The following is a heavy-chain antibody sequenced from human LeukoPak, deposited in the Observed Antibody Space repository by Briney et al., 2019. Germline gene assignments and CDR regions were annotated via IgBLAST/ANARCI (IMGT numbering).Heavy chain of an antibody. CDR1: GGSFSDYY. D-gene: IGHD5-12*01. CDR2: INHSGSI. V-gene: IGHV4-34*01. Sequence: SETLSLTCAVYGGSFSDYYWTWIRQSPGKGLEWIGEINHSGSINSNPSLKSRITMSVDTSKNQFSLKLSSVTAADTAVYYCARGGRGGYSGYDFDYWGQGTLVTVSS. CDR3: ARGGRGGYSGYDFDY. J-gene: IGHJ4*02.